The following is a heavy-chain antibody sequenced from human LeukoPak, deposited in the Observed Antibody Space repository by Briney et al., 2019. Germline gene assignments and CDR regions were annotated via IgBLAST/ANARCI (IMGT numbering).Heavy chain of an antibody. D-gene: IGHD3-22*01. CDR2: IYYSGST. J-gene: IGHJ5*02. CDR1: GGSISSSSYY. V-gene: IGHV4-39*07. CDR3: ARDPRSDSSGRDNWFDP. Sequence: SETLSLTCTVSGGSISSSSYYWGWIRQPPGKGLEWIGSIYYSGSTYYNPSLKSRVTISVYTSKNQFSLKLSSVTAADTAVYYCARDPRSDSSGRDNWFDPWGQGTLVTVSS.